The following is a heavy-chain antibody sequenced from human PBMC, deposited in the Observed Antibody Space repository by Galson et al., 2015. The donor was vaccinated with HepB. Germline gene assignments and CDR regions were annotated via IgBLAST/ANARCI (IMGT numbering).Heavy chain of an antibody. CDR1: GYSFTSYW. CDR3: ARSDHRNTYGYGVYGMDV. J-gene: IGHJ6*02. CDR2: IDPSDSYT. Sequence: QSGAEVKKPGESLRISCEGSGYSFTSYWIIWVRQVPGKGLEWMGRIDPSDSYTNYSPSFEGHVIISSDKSISTAYLQWSSLKASDTAMFYCARSDHRNTYGYGVYGMDVWGQGTTVTVSS. D-gene: IGHD5-18*01. V-gene: IGHV5-10-1*01.